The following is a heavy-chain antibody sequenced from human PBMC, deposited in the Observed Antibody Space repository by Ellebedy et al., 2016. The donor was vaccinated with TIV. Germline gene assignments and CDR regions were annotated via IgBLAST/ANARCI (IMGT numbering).Heavy chain of an antibody. J-gene: IGHJ4*02. CDR1: GYTFTGYY. D-gene: IGHD6-19*01. CDR2: INPNSGGT. CDR3: ARGGIAVAGVAFDY. V-gene: IGHV1-2*02. Sequence: AASVKVSCKASGYTFTGYYMHWVRQAPGQGLEWMGWINPNSGGTNYAQEFQGRVTMTRDTSISTAYMEVSRLTSDGTAVYYCARGGIAVAGVAFDYWGQGTLVTVSS.